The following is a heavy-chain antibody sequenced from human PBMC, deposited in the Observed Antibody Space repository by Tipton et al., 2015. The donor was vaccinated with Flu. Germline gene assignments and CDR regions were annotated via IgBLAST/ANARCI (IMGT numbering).Heavy chain of an antibody. CDR2: VTPMFGTS. CDR3: ATETYYLDF. V-gene: IGHV1-69*15. J-gene: IGHJ4*02. Sequence: QSGAEVKKPGSSVKVSCETSGRTFSSYSISWVRQAPGQGLEWMGRVTPMFGTSTYAHKFEGRVTMTADESTNTAYMQLSGLTSDDTAVYYCATETYYLDFWGQGSLVTVSS. CDR1: GRTFSSYS.